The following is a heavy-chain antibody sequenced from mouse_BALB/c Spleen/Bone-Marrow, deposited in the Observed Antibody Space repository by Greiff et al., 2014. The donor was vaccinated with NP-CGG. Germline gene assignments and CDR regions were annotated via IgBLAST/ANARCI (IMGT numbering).Heavy chain of an antibody. D-gene: IGHD2-4*01. CDR1: GFSFNSYG. CDR3: AKHAYYDQTEVSFVY. V-gene: IGHV5-9-2*01. CDR2: ISGGGSYT. J-gene: IGHJ3*01. Sequence: EVKLMESGGGLVKSGGSLKLSCAASGFSFNSYGMSWVRRTPEKRLEWVATISGGGSYTFYPDSVKGRFTIYRDNAKNNLYLQLSSLRSEYTALYYWAKHAYYDQTEVSFVYWGQGTLVTVSA.